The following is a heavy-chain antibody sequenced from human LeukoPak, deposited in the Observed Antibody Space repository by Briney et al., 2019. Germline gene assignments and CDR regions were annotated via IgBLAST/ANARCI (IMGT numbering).Heavy chain of an antibody. J-gene: IGHJ4*02. CDR2: ISSRSITI. CDR1: GFTFSAYW. Sequence: PGGSLRLSCAASGFTFSAYWMTWVRQAPGKGLEWVSYISSRSITIYYADSVKGRFTISRDNAKNSLYLQMNSLRAEDTAMYYCARDAYYYDSSGYYLPAGADYWGQGTLVTVSS. D-gene: IGHD3-22*01. CDR3: ARDAYYYDSSGYYLPAGADY. V-gene: IGHV3-48*01.